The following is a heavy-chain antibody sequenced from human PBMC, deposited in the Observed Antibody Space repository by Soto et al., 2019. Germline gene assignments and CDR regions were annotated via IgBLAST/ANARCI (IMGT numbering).Heavy chain of an antibody. CDR2: ISRDGGTK. CDR3: TGEVASGY. V-gene: IGHV3-30*03. D-gene: IGHD2-8*02. CDR1: GVTVSNYG. J-gene: IGHJ4*02. Sequence: QVQLVESGGGVVQPGRSLRLSWAVSGVTVSNYGRHWVRQAPGKGLEWVAVISRDGGTKYYADSVKGRFTISRDNSRNTLFLEMNSLRSDDMAVYYCTGEVASGYWGQGTLVTVSS.